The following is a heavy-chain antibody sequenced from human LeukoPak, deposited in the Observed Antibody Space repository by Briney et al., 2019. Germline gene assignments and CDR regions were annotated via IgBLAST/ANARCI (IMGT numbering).Heavy chain of an antibody. J-gene: IGHJ6*03. CDR3: ARESSSSRYFMDV. D-gene: IGHD6-6*01. Sequence: KTSETLSLTCAVYGGSFSGYYWSWIRQPPGKGLEWIGEINHSGCTNYNPSLKSRVTISVDTSKNQFSLKLSSVTAADTAVYYCARESSSSRYFMDVWGRGTTVTVSS. CDR1: GGSFSGYY. V-gene: IGHV4-34*01. CDR2: INHSGCT.